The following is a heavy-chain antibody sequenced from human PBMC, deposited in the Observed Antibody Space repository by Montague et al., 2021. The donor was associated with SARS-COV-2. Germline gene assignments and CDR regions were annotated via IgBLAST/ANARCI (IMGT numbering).Heavy chain of an antibody. J-gene: IGHJ5*02. CDR3: ARHRDNLGSLNWVVP. CDR2: IYYSGTT. CDR1: AGAISNTDYF. D-gene: IGHD3-16*01. Sequence: SETLSLTCTVSAGAISNTDYFWGWIRQPPGKGLEWIGSIYYSGTTYHNPSLKSRVTISVDTSKNQFSLKLSSVTAADTAVYFCARHRDNLGSLNWVVPWGQGTLVTVSS. V-gene: IGHV4-39*01.